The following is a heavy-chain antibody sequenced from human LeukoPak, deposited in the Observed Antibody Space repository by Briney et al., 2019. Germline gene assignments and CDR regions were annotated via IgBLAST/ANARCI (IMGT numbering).Heavy chain of an antibody. D-gene: IGHD3-10*01. J-gene: IGHJ5*02. CDR2: ISSSSSYI. V-gene: IGHV3-21*01. CDR1: GFTFRSYA. CDR3: AGVLLWFGELRQNWFDP. Sequence: GGSLRLSCAASGFTFRSYAMNWVRQAPGKGLEWVSSISSSSSYIYYADSVKGRFTISRDNAKNSLYLQMNSLRAEDTAVYYCAGVLLWFGELRQNWFDPWGQGTLVTVSS.